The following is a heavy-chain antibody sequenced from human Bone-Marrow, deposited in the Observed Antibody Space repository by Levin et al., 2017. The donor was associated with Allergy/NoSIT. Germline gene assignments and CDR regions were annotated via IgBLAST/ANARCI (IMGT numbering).Heavy chain of an antibody. V-gene: IGHV3-30*04. J-gene: IGHJ4*02. CDR2: ISHDGNNK. CDR3: AKDLTNTGFCSGNSCYRLHY. CDR1: GFIFNSYA. Sequence: PGGSLRLSCAASGFIFNSYAMHWVRQTPGKGLDWVAVISHDGNNKYYADSVRGRFTISRDNSKNTVYLQMSSLRAEDTAVYYCAKDLTNTGFCSGNSCYRLHYWGQGTLVTVSS. D-gene: IGHD2-15*01.